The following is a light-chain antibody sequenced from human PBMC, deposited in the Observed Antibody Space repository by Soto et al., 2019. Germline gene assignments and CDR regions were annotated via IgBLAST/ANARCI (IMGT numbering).Light chain of an antibody. CDR3: QQYYSTPWT. CDR2: WAS. CDR1: QSVLYSSNNMNY. Sequence: DVVLTQSPDSLAVSLGARATINCKSSQSVLYSSNNMNYLAWYQQKAGQPPKLLIYWASTRESVVPDRFGGSGSGTEFTLTISSLQADDGAVYDCQQYYSTPWTFGHGTKVEIK. V-gene: IGKV4-1*01. J-gene: IGKJ1*01.